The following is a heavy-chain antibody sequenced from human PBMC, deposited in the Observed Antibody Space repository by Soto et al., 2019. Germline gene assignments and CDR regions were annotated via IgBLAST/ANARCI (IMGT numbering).Heavy chain of an antibody. D-gene: IGHD6-19*01. CDR3: ARHYSSGSRNWFDP. Sequence: SETLSLTCSVSGGSINSGSYFWGWVRQPPGKGLEWIGSIYYSGSTYYNPSLRSRVTISVDTSKNQSSLKLSSVTAADTAVFYCARHYSSGSRNWFDPWGQGTLVTVSS. V-gene: IGHV4-39*01. CDR2: IYYSGST. J-gene: IGHJ5*02. CDR1: GGSINSGSYF.